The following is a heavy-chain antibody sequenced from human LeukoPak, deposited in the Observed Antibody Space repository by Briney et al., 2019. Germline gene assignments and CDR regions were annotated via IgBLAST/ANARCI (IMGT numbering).Heavy chain of an antibody. Sequence: PGGSLRLSCAASGFTFSSYSMNWVRQAPGKGLEWVAYISRSSSTIYFADSVKGRFTISRDNAKNTLYLQMNSLRAEDTAVYYCAREVYSSGWSSFDYWGQGTLVTVSS. D-gene: IGHD6-19*01. J-gene: IGHJ4*02. V-gene: IGHV3-48*04. CDR3: AREVYSSGWSSFDY. CDR1: GFTFSSYS. CDR2: ISRSSSTI.